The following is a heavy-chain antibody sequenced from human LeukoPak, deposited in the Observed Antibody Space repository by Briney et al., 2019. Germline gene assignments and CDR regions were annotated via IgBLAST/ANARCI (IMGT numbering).Heavy chain of an antibody. J-gene: IGHJ5*02. V-gene: IGHV3-23*01. CDR3: AKVRDLDTVLGRFDN. D-gene: IGHD5-18*01. CDR1: GFTFSSYA. Sequence: GGSLRLSCAASGFTFSSYAMSWVRQAPGKGLEWVSVISGNGGRTYYADSVRGRFTISRDNSKNTLYLQMNSLRAEDTAVYYCAKVRDLDTVLGRFDNWGQGTLVTVSS. CDR2: ISGNGGRT.